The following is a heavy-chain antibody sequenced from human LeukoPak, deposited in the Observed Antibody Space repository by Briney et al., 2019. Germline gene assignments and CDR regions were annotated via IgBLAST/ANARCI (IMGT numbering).Heavy chain of an antibody. CDR2: IKQDGSER. J-gene: IGHJ4*02. D-gene: IGHD1-7*01. Sequence: GGSLRLSCAASGFTFSNYWMTWVRQAPGKGPEWVANIKQDGSERNYVDSVRGRFTIARDNTKNSLYLQMTSLRGEDTAVYYCASRAGKPGNTPWCFDYWGQGALVTVSS. V-gene: IGHV3-7*01. CDR1: GFTFSNYW. CDR3: ASRAGKPGNTPWCFDY.